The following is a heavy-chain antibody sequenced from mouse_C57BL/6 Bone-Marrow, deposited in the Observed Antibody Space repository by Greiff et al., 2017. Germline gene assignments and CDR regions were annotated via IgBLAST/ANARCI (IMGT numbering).Heavy chain of an antibody. CDR3: ARFYYYGSSLFDY. CDR2: IYPRSGNT. V-gene: IGHV1-81*01. CDR1: GYTFTSYG. Sequence: QVQLKESGAELARPGASVKLSCKASGYTFTSYGISWVKPRTGQGLEWIGEIYPRSGNTYYNEKFNGKAILTADKSSSTVYMELRSLTSEDSAVYFCARFYYYGSSLFDYWGQGTTLTVSS. J-gene: IGHJ2*01. D-gene: IGHD1-1*01.